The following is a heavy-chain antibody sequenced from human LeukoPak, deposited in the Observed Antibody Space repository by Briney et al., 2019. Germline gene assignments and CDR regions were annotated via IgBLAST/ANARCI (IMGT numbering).Heavy chain of an antibody. Sequence: SETLSLTCAVYGGSFSGYYWSWIRQPPGKGLEWIGEINHSGSTNYNPSLKSRVTISVDTSKNQFSLKLSSVTAADTAVYYCARKGRGHSYGYVLWGQGTLVTVSS. V-gene: IGHV4-34*01. J-gene: IGHJ4*02. CDR2: INHSGST. CDR3: ARKGRGHSYGYVL. D-gene: IGHD5-18*01. CDR1: GGSFSGYY.